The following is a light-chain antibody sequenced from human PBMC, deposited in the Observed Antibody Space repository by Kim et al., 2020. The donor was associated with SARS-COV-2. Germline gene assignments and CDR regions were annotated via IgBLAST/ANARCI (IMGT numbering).Light chain of an antibody. V-gene: IGLV2-23*02. CDR3: CSYAGSSTYVV. J-gene: IGLJ2*01. CDR2: EVS. Sequence: SITISCTGTSSDVGSYNLVSWYQQRPGKAPKLMIYEVSKRPSGVSNRFSGSKSGNTASLTISGLQAEDEADYYCCSYAGSSTYVVFGGGTQLTVL. CDR1: SSDVGSYNL.